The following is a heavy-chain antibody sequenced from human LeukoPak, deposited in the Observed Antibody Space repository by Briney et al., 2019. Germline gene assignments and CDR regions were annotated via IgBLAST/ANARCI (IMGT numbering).Heavy chain of an antibody. CDR2: ISYDGSNK. CDR1: GFTFSSYG. V-gene: IGHV3-30*18. J-gene: IGHJ4*02. Sequence: GGSLRLSCAASGFTFSSYGMHWVRQAPGKGLEWVAVISYDGSNKYYADSVKGRFTISRDNSKNTLYLQMYSLRAEDTAVYYCAKPYCSGGSCYSPFDYWGQGTLVTVSS. CDR3: AKPYCSGGSCYSPFDY. D-gene: IGHD2-15*01.